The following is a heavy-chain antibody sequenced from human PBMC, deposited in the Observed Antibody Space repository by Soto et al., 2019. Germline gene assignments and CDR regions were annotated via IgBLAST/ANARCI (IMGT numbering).Heavy chain of an antibody. D-gene: IGHD6-19*01. CDR1: GGSISSSSYY. V-gene: IGHV4-39*01. Sequence: SETLSLTCTVSGGSISSSSYYWGWIRQPPGKGLEWIGSIYYSGSTYYNPSLKSRVTISVDTSKNQFSLKLSSVTAADTAVYYCARRWYSSGWYPAENAFDIWGQGTMVTVSS. J-gene: IGHJ3*02. CDR2: IYYSGST. CDR3: ARRWYSSGWYPAENAFDI.